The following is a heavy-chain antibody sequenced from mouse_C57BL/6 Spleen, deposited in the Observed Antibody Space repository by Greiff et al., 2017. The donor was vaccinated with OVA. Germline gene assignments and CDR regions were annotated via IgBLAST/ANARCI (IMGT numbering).Heavy chain of an antibody. CDR2: IDPSDSYT. Sequence: VQLQQSGAELVMPGASVKLSCKASGYTFTSYWMHWVKQRPGQGLEWIGEIDPSDSYTNYNQKFKGKSTLTVDKSSSTAYMQLSSLTSEDSAVYYCARSTKVSITTVVASDYWGQGTTLTVSS. V-gene: IGHV1-69*01. J-gene: IGHJ2*01. CDR1: GYTFTSYW. D-gene: IGHD1-1*01. CDR3: ARSTKVSITTVVASDY.